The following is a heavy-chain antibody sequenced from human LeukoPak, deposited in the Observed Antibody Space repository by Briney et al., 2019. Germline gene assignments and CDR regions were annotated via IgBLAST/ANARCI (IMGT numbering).Heavy chain of an antibody. Sequence: GGSLKLSCKASEYTFNNYAMSWVRQAPGQGLEWVSVISGSDYYSYYADSVKGRFTVSRDNSKTTLYLQMNSLRADDTAVYYCASEKRGAVDYWGQGTLVTVSS. CDR3: ASEKRGAVDY. V-gene: IGHV3-23*01. D-gene: IGHD1-26*01. CDR1: EYTFNNYA. CDR2: ISGSDYYS. J-gene: IGHJ4*02.